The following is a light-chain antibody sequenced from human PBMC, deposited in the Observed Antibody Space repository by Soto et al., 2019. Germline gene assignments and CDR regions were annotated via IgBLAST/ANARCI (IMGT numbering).Light chain of an antibody. CDR1: SSNIGGNT. J-gene: IGLJ3*02. Sequence: QSVLTQPPSLSGTPGQRVTISCSGSSSNIGGNTVHWYQHLPGTAPKLLIYINDQRPSGVPARFSGSTSGTSASLAITGLQAEDEADYYCQSYDNTLSGWVFGGGTKLTVL. V-gene: IGLV1-44*01. CDR2: IND. CDR3: QSYDNTLSGWV.